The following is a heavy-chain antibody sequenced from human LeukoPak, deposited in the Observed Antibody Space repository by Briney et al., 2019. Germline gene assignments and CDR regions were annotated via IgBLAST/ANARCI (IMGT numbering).Heavy chain of an antibody. CDR2: ISGSGGNA. CDR1: GFTFRSYA. Sequence: PGGSLRLSCAASGFTFRSYAMTWVRQAPGKGLEWVSVISGSGGNAYYADSVKGRFTISRDNFKNTLYLQMNSLTAEDTAIYCCAKGGTSSWYFVFDYWGQGVLVTVPS. J-gene: IGHJ4*02. CDR3: AKGGTSSWYFVFDY. D-gene: IGHD6-13*01. V-gene: IGHV3-23*01.